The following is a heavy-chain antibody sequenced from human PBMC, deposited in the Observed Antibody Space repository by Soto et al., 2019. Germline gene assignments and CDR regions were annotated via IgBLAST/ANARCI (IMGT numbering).Heavy chain of an antibody. D-gene: IGHD4-17*01. Sequence: GGSLRLSCAASGFTFDDYAMHWVRQAPGKGLEWVSGISWNSGSIGYADSVKGRFTISRDNAKNSLYLQMNSLRAEDTALYYCAKGMTTVHPGAFDIWGQGTMVTVSS. CDR3: AKGMTTVHPGAFDI. CDR2: ISWNSGSI. V-gene: IGHV3-9*01. J-gene: IGHJ3*02. CDR1: GFTFDDYA.